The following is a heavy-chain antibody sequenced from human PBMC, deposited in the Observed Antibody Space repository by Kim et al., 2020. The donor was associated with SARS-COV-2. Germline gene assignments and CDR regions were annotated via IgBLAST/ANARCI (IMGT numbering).Heavy chain of an antibody. CDR2: YSGCST. V-gene: IGHV3-53*01. Sequence: YSGCSTYYADSVTGRFTISRDNSKNTVYLQINSLRVEDTAVYYCARDDDFWGQGTLVTVSS. J-gene: IGHJ4*02. CDR3: ARDDDF.